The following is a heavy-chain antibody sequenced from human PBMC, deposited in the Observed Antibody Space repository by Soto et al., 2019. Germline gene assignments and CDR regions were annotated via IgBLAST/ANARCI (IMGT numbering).Heavy chain of an antibody. Sequence: GGSLRLSCAASGFTFSSYAMSWVRQAPGKGLEWVSAISGSGGSTYYADSVKGRFTISRDNSKNTQYQQMNSLRAEDTAVYYCAKPTPYSSSWYYFDYWGQRTLVTVSS. CDR3: AKPTPYSSSWYYFDY. CDR2: ISGSGGST. J-gene: IGHJ4*02. V-gene: IGHV3-23*01. CDR1: GFTFSSYA. D-gene: IGHD6-13*01.